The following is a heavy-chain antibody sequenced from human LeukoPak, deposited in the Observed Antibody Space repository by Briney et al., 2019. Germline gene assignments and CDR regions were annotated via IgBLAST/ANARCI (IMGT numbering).Heavy chain of an antibody. V-gene: IGHV4-34*01. Sequence: SETLSLTCAVYGGSFSGYYWSWIRQPPGKGLEWIGEINHSGSTKYNPSLKSGGTITVDSSKNQYLLKQSSVTDADAAVYYCTGNILATRTFDYWGQGTLVTVSS. CDR1: GGSFSGYY. D-gene: IGHD5-12*01. CDR3: TGNILATRTFDY. J-gene: IGHJ4*02. CDR2: INHSGST.